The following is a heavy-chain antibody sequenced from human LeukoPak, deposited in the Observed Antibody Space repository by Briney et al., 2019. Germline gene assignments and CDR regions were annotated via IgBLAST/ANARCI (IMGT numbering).Heavy chain of an antibody. J-gene: IGHJ4*02. CDR1: GGSISSSSYY. D-gene: IGHD3-22*01. CDR2: ISSSGSTI. CDR3: ARLQRGLVVITSLDY. V-gene: IGHV3-11*01. Sequence: LSLTCTVSGGSISSSSYYWGWIRQAPGKGLEWVSYISSSGSTIYYADSVKGRFTISRDNAKNSLYLQINSLRAEDTAVYCCARLQRGLVVITSLDYWGQGTLVTVSS.